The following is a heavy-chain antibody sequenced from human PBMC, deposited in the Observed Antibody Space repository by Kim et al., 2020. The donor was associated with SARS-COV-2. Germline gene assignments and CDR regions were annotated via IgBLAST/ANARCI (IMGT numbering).Heavy chain of an antibody. V-gene: IGHV3-21*01. D-gene: IGHD1-26*01. CDR3: VRGVGTTTKTNYFDY. Sequence: ADSVEGRSTITRDNAKNSLYLRINNLRAEDTAVYYCVRGVGTTTKTNYFDYWGQGILVTVSS. J-gene: IGHJ4*02.